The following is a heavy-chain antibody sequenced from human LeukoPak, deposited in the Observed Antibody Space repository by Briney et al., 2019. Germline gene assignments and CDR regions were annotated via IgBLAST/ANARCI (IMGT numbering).Heavy chain of an antibody. Sequence: PGGSLRLSCAASGFTFSSYEMNWARQSPGKGLEWISYITRSGNTIYYADSVKGRFTISRDNGKNSLYLQMNSLRAEDTAVYYCAREETGDYFDYWGQGTLVTVSS. CDR2: ITRSGNTI. J-gene: IGHJ4*02. CDR1: GFTFSSYE. CDR3: AREETGDYFDY. D-gene: IGHD1-1*01. V-gene: IGHV3-48*03.